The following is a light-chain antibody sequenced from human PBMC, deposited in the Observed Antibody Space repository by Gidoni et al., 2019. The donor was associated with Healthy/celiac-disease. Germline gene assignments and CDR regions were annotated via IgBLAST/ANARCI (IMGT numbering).Light chain of an antibody. CDR3: QQYNNWPPYT. Sequence: RVLTQSPATLSFAPGESATLSCRASHSVSSNLAWYQQKPGQAPRLLLYGASTRATGIPARFSGSGSGTEFTLTISSLQSEDFAVYYCQQYNNWPPYTFGQGTKLEIK. J-gene: IGKJ2*01. CDR2: GAS. CDR1: HSVSSN. V-gene: IGKV3-15*01.